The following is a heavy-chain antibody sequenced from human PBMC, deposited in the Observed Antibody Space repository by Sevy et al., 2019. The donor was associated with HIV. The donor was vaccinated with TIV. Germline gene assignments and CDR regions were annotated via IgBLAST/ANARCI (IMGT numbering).Heavy chain of an antibody. CDR1: GGSISSSSW. J-gene: IGHJ4*02. D-gene: IGHD6-13*01. CDR2: IHHSGTT. CDR3: ACARAAVGTVFDY. V-gene: IGHV4-4*02. Sequence: SETLSLTCAVSGGSISSSSWWNWVRQPPGKGLEWIGEIHHSGTTNYNPSLKSRLTMSVDKSKNQFSLQLSSLSAADTAVYYCACARAAVGTVFDYWGQGTPVTVSS.